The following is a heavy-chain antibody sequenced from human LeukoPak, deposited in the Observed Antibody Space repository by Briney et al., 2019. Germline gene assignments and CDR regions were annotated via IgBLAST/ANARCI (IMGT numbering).Heavy chain of an antibody. V-gene: IGHV1-18*01. Sequence: ASVKVSCKASGYTFTSYGISWVRQAPGQGLEWMGWISAYNGNTNYAQKLQGRVTMTTDTSTSTAYMELRSLRSDDTAVYYCARARVVVVAATDFDYWGQGTLVTVS. CDR2: ISAYNGNT. D-gene: IGHD2-15*01. CDR1: GYTFTSYG. CDR3: ARARVVVVAATDFDY. J-gene: IGHJ4*02.